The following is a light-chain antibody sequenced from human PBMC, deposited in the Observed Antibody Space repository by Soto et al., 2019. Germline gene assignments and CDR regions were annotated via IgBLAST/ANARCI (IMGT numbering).Light chain of an antibody. J-gene: IGLJ3*02. V-gene: IGLV1-44*01. Sequence: QSVLTQPPSASGTPGQRVTISCSGSSSNVGSNAVNWYQQLPGPAPKLHIYTNNQRPSGVPDRFSASKSGTSASLAIRGLHSEDEADYYCAAWDDTLSGWVFGGGTKLTVL. CDR2: TNN. CDR3: AAWDDTLSGWV. CDR1: SSNVGSNA.